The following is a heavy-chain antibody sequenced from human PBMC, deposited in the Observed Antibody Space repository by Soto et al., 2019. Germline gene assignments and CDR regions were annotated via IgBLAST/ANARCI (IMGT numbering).Heavy chain of an antibody. CDR1: GGSISSGNYY. CDR2: ISYSGST. V-gene: IGHV4-30-4*01. D-gene: IGHD6-13*01. J-gene: IGHJ4*01. Sequence: SETLSLTCTVSGGSISSGNYYWSWIRQPPGKGLEWIGFISYSGSTYYSTSLKSRVTISVDTSKNHFSLKLTSVTAADTAVYYCASPGGSGWFDFDSWGHGSQVTVSS. CDR3: ASPGGSGWFDFDS.